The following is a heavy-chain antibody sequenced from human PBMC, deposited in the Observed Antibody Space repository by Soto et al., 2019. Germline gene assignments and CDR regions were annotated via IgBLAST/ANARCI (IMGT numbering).Heavy chain of an antibody. CDR3: ARESPLRFDP. CDR1: GGSISSYY. CDR2: LYTSGNP. V-gene: IGHV4-4*07. Sequence: SETLSLTCTVSGGSISSYYWSWLRQPAGKGLEWMGRLYTSGNPNYNPSLKSRVTISVDTSKNQFSLKLSSVTAADTAVYYWARESPLRFDPWGQGTLVTVAS. J-gene: IGHJ5*02.